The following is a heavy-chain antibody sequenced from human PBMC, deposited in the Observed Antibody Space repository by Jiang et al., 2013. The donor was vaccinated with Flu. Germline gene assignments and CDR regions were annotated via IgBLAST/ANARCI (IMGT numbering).Heavy chain of an antibody. CDR2: IYYSGST. CDR1: GGSISGSTYY. D-gene: IGHD5-18*01. Sequence: PGLVKPSETLSLTCTVSGGSISGSTYYWSWIRQHPGKGLEWIGYIYYSGSTYYNPSLKSRVTISVDTSKNQFSLKLSSVTAADTAVYYCARAYGIQLWSPLGYWGQGTLVTVSS. J-gene: IGHJ4*02. V-gene: IGHV4-31*03. CDR3: ARAYGIQLWSPLGY.